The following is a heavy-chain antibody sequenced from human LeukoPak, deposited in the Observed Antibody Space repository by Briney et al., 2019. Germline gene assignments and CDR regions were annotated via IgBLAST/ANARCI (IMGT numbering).Heavy chain of an antibody. CDR1: GGSFSGYY. CDR2: INHSGST. J-gene: IGHJ6*03. V-gene: IGHV4-34*01. CDR3: ARGVPSYCSSTSCYIPYYYYYYMDV. D-gene: IGHD2-2*02. Sequence: SETLSLTCAVYGGSFSGYYWSWIRQPPGKGLEWIGEINHSGSTNYNPSLKSRVTISVDTSKNQFPLKLSSVTAADTAVHYCARGVPSYCSSTSCYIPYYYYYYMDVWGKGTTVTVSS.